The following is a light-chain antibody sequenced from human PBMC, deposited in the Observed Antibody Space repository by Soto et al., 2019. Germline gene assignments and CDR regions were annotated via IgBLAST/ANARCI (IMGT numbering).Light chain of an antibody. CDR1: QSVNNNY. J-gene: IGKJ4*01. V-gene: IGKV3D-20*02. Sequence: EIVLMQSPGTLSLSPGEGATLSCRASQSVNNNYLAWYQQKPGQAPTVLIFDTFRRATGVPDRFSGSGSGTDFTLTISRLEPEDFAVYYCQQYNHWPPWLTFGGGTKVEIK. CDR3: QQYNHWPPWLT. CDR2: DTF.